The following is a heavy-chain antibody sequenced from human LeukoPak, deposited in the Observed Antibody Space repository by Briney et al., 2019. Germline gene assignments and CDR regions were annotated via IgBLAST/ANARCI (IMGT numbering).Heavy chain of an antibody. D-gene: IGHD3-22*01. J-gene: IGHJ3*02. CDR3: ARDYYDSRGEAFDI. Sequence: SETLFLTCTVSGGSISSSSYYWGWIRQPPGKGLEWIGSIYYSGSTYYNPSLKSRVTISVDTSKNQFSLKLSSVTAADTAVYYCARDYYDSRGEAFDIWGQGTMVTVSS. CDR1: GGSISSSSYY. V-gene: IGHV4-39*02. CDR2: IYYSGST.